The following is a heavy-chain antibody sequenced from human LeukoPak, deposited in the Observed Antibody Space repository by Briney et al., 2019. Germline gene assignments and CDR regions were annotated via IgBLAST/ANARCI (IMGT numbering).Heavy chain of an antibody. CDR2: VSYSGST. V-gene: IGHV4-59*11. D-gene: IGHD4-11*01. CDR3: ARETVTTSGHSGFDP. Sequence: SETLSLTCTVSGDSISNHYWTWIRLPPGRGLEWIACVSYSGSTNYNPSLKSRVTMSVDTSKNQFSLKLSSVTAADTAVYYCARETVTTSGHSGFDPWGQGTLVTVSS. CDR1: GDSISNHY. J-gene: IGHJ5*02.